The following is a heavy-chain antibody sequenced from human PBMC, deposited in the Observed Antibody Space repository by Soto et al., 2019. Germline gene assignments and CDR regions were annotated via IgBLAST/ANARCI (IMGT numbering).Heavy chain of an antibody. CDR3: ARDFEWNFDY. CDR1: GFAFSSYN. CDR2: LSTDGRTS. Sequence: QVHLVESGGGVVQPGRSLRLSCSAYGFAFSSYNMHWVRQAPGKGPEWLAILSTDGRTSYYADSLRGRFTISRDNSRNTLFLQMNILRADDTAVYYCARDFEWNFDYWGQGTLVTVSP. J-gene: IGHJ4*02. V-gene: IGHV3-30*03. D-gene: IGHD3-3*01.